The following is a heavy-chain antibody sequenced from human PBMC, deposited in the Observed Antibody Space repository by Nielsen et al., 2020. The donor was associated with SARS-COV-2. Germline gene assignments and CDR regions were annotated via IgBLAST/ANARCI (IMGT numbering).Heavy chain of an antibody. D-gene: IGHD3-22*01. J-gene: IGHJ5*02. CDR2: IYYSGST. Sequence: RQAPGKGLEWIGYIYYSGSTNYNPSLKSRVTISVDTSKNQFSLKLSSVTAADTAVYYCARVRRGYDSSGYYLNWFDPWGQGTLVTVSS. CDR3: ARVRRGYDSSGYYLNWFDP. V-gene: IGHV4-59*01.